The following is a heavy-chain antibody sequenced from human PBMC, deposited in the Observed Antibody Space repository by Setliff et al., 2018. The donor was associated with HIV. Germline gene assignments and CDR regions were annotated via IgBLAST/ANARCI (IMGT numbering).Heavy chain of an antibody. CDR3: SKGHPDGDPYYFDY. V-gene: IGHV3-21*04. CDR1: GFTFSTYS. J-gene: IGHJ4*02. Sequence: GSLRLSCEASGFTFSTYSMNWVRQAPGKGLEWVSSISSSSRSKYYADSVKGRFTISRDNSKNSLYLQMNSLRTEDTALYYCSKGHPDGDPYYFDYWGQGTLVTVSS. CDR2: ISSSSRSK. D-gene: IGHD2-21*02.